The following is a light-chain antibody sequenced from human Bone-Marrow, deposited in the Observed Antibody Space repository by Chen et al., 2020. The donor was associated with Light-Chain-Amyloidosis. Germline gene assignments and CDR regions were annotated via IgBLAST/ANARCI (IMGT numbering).Light chain of an antibody. CDR3: QSYQGSSQGV. J-gene: IGLJ3*02. CDR2: EDD. CDR1: SGSIATNY. Sequence: FMLTQPHYSSESPGYTVIIACNRSSGSIATNYVQWYQQRPGSSPTTVIYEDDQRPSGVPDRFSGSIDRSSNSASLTISGLKTEDEADYYCQSYQGSSQGVFGGGTKLTVL. V-gene: IGLV6-57*01.